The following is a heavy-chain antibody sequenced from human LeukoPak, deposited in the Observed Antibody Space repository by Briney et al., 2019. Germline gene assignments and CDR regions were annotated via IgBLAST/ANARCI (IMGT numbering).Heavy chain of an antibody. CDR2: ISSSSSYI. CDR3: ARDVEAARTSH. V-gene: IGHV3-21*01. Sequence: GGSLRLSCAASGFTFSSYSMNWVRQAPGKGLEWVSSISSSSSYIYYADSAKGRFTISRDNAKNSLYLQMNSLRAEDTAVYYCARDVEAARTSHWGQGTLVTVSS. J-gene: IGHJ4*02. D-gene: IGHD6-6*01. CDR1: GFTFSSYS.